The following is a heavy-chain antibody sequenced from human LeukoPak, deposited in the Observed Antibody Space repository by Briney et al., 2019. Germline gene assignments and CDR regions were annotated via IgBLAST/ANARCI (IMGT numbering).Heavy chain of an antibody. D-gene: IGHD4-17*01. V-gene: IGHV3-21*01. CDR1: GLTFSSYS. CDR2: ISSSSSYI. CDR3: ARDARTVTTLFDY. J-gene: IGHJ4*02. Sequence: GGSLRLSCAASGLTFSSYSMNWVRQAPGKGLEWVSSISSSSSYIYYADSVKGRFTISRDNAKNSLYLQMNSLRAEDTAVYYCARDARTVTTLFDYWGQGTLVTVSS.